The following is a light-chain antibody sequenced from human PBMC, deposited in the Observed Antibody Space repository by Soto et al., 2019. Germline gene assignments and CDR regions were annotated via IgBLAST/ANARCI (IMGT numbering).Light chain of an antibody. CDR2: DAS. J-gene: IGKJ5*01. Sequence: EIVLTQSPATLSLSPGERATLSCRASQSVSSYLAWYQQKPGQAPRHLIYDASNRAAGIPARLSGSGSGTDFTLTISSLEPEDFAVYYCQQRSNWPPTFGQGTRLEIK. CDR1: QSVSSY. CDR3: QQRSNWPPT. V-gene: IGKV3-11*01.